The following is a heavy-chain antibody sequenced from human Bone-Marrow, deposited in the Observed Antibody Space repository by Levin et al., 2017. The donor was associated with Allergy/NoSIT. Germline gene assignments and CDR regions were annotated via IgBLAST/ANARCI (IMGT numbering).Heavy chain of an antibody. V-gene: IGHV3-30*01. CDR2: LSHDGGNI. D-gene: IGHD1-7*01. J-gene: IGHJ4*02. CDR1: GFTIDDHT. Sequence: SCAVSGFTIDDHTMHWVRQSPGKGLEWVAVLSHDGGNIFYADSVAGRFTISRDNSKNTLYLQMDGLKYEDTATYYCARNWNYAAFWGQGTLVTVSS. CDR3: ARNWNYAAF.